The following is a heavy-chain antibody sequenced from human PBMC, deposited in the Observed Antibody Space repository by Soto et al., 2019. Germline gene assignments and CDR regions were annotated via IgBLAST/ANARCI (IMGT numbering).Heavy chain of an antibody. CDR3: ASFNVRSEPASILY. Sequence: PSETLSLTCAVFGDSMDNNRWWSWVRQPPGKGLEWIGEVTRSGSTNYNPSLKSRLTISVDTSKNQFSLNLNSVTAADTAVYYCASFNVRSEPASILYWGQGTLVTVSS. V-gene: IGHV4-4*02. CDR1: GDSMDNNRW. CDR2: VTRSGST. D-gene: IGHD2-21*01. J-gene: IGHJ1*01.